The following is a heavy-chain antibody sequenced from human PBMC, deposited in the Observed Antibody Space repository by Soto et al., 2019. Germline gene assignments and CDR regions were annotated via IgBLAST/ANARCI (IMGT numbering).Heavy chain of an antibody. D-gene: IGHD2-21*01. CDR2: ISASGVRR. V-gene: IGHV3-23*01. CDR3: VKNFPWVVIGASRYHFDY. CDR1: GFTFSDYA. Sequence: GGSLRLSCAASGFTFSDYAMSWVRQAPGKGLEWVSTISASGVRRDHADSVKGRFTVSRDNSKDMVYLHLSSLRAEDTAVYYCVKNFPWVVIGASRYHFDYWGQGTLVTVSS. J-gene: IGHJ4*02.